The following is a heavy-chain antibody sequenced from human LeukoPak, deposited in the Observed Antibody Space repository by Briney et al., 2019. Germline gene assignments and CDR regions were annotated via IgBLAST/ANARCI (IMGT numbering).Heavy chain of an antibody. CDR2: IYYSGST. CDR1: GGSISSSSYY. J-gene: IGHJ4*02. D-gene: IGHD6-13*01. V-gene: IGHV4-39*01. Sequence: PSETLSLTYTVSGGSISSSSYYWGWIRQPPGKGLEWIGSIYYSGSTYYNPSLKSRVTISVDTSKNQFSLRLSSVTAADTAVYYCARYHSRNPKRNDYWGQGTLVTVSS. CDR3: ARYHSRNPKRNDY.